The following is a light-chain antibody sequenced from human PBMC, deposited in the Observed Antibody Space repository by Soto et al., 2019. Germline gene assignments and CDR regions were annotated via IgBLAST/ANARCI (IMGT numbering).Light chain of an antibody. V-gene: IGLV2-14*03. CDR2: DVT. Sequence: QSALTQPASVSGSPGQSITISCTGTSSDVGGYNYVSWYQQHPGKAPKLMIYDVTTRPSGVSNRFSASKSGNTASLTISGRQAEDEADYYCSSYTSTSTVLFGGGTKLTVL. J-gene: IGLJ2*01. CDR3: SSYTSTSTVL. CDR1: SSDVGGYNY.